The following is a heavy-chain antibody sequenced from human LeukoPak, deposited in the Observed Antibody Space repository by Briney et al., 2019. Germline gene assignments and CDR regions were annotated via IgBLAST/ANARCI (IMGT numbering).Heavy chain of an antibody. CDR3: ARDLLNEGNHLDY. CDR1: GGSINTYY. J-gene: IGHJ4*02. Sequence: ETSETLSLTCTVSGGSINTYYWSWIRQPPGKGLEWIGYIYYSGSTYYNPSLKSRVTISVDTSKNQFSLKLSSVTAADTAVYYCARDLLNEGNHLDYWGQGTLVTVSS. D-gene: IGHD4-23*01. V-gene: IGHV4-30-4*01. CDR2: IYYSGST.